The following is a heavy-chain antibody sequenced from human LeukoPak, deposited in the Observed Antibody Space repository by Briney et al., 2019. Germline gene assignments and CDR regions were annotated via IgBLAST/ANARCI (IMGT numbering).Heavy chain of an antibody. J-gene: IGHJ4*02. CDR2: ISYDGSNG. D-gene: IGHD4-23*01. Sequence: SGGSLRLSCAASGFTFSTYAMHWVRQAPGKGLEWVAVISYDGSNGHYADSVKGRFTISRDNSKNTLYLQMNSLRAEDTAVYYCARVMLGTVALDYRGQGTLVTVSS. CDR3: ARVMLGTVALDY. V-gene: IGHV3-30*04. CDR1: GFTFSTYA.